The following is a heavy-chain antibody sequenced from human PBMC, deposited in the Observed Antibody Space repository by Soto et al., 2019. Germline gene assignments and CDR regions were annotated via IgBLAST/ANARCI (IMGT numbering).Heavy chain of an antibody. CDR1: GFTSSSYA. CDR2: ISSNGGST. Sequence: EVQLVESGGGLVQPGGSLRLSCAASGFTSSSYAMHWVRQAPGKGLEYVSAISSNGGSTYYANSVKGRFTISRDNSKNTLYLQMGSLRAEDMAVYYCARVGRDGYNLGYFDYWGQGTLVTVSS. V-gene: IGHV3-64*01. CDR3: ARVGRDGYNLGYFDY. J-gene: IGHJ4*02. D-gene: IGHD5-12*01.